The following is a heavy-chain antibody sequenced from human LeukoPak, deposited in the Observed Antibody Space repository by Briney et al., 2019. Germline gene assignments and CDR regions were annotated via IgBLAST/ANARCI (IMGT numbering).Heavy chain of an antibody. CDR1: GFTVSSNY. V-gene: IGHV3-53*01. Sequence: GGSLRLSCAASGFTVSSNYMRWARQAPGRGLEGVSVIYRGGSTHYAAYVKGRFTISRDNSKNALYLQMNSLRAEDTAVYYCAREGVRRPGSYYYYYYMDVWGKGTTVTVSS. D-gene: IGHD3-16*01. CDR2: IYRGGST. CDR3: AREGVRRPGSYYYYYYMDV. J-gene: IGHJ6*03.